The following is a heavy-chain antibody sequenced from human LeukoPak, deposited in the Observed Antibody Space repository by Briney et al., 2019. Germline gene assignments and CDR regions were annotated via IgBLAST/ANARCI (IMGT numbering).Heavy chain of an antibody. Sequence: ASVKVSCKASGYTFTGYCMHWVRQAPGQGLEWMGRINPNSGGTNYAQKFQGRVTMTRDTSISTAYMELSRLRSDDTAVYYCARGSSRWLQYVDYWGQGTLVTVSS. CDR3: ARGSSRWLQYVDY. V-gene: IGHV1-2*06. J-gene: IGHJ4*02. CDR2: INPNSGGT. CDR1: GYTFTGYC. D-gene: IGHD5-24*01.